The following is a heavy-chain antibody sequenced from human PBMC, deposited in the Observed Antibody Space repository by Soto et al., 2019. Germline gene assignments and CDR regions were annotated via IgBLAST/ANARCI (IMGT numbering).Heavy chain of an antibody. CDR3: ARGKYSSGWYDY. CDR2: MNPNSGNT. CDR1: GYTFTSYD. J-gene: IGHJ4*02. D-gene: IGHD6-19*01. V-gene: IGHV1-8*01. Sequence: GASVKVSCKASGYTFTSYDINWVRQATGQGLEWMGWMNPNSGNTGYAQKFQGRVTMARNTSISTAYMELSSLRSEDTAVYYCARGKYSSGWYDYWGQGTLVTVSS.